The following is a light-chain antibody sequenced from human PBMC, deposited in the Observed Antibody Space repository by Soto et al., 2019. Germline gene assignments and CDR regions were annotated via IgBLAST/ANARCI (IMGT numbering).Light chain of an antibody. V-gene: IGLV3-21*04. Sequence: SYELTQPPSVSVAPGKTARISCGGNNIGSKSVHWYQRKPGQAPVLVIYSDPALPSVIPERFSGSNSGNTATLTISRVEAGYEADSYCQVWASSSAHVVFGGGTKVTVL. CDR2: SDP. CDR1: NIGSKS. J-gene: IGLJ2*01. CDR3: QVWASSSAHVV.